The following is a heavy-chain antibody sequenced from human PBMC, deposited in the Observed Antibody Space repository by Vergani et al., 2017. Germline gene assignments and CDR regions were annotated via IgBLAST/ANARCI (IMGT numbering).Heavy chain of an antibody. CDR1: GFTFSNAW. J-gene: IGHJ4*02. V-gene: IGHV3-15*01. D-gene: IGHD6-13*01. CDR3: ARSSSPNDY. Sequence: EVQLVESGGGLVKPGGSLRLSCAASGFTFSNAWMSWVRQAPGKGLEWVGRIKSKTDGGTTDYAAPVKGRFTISRDNSKNTLYLQMNSLRAEDTAVYYCARSSSPNDYWGQGTLVTVSS. CDR2: IKSKTDGGTT.